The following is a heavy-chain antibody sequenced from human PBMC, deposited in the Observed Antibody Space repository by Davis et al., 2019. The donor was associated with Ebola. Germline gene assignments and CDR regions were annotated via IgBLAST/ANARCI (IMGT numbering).Heavy chain of an antibody. CDR2: ISYDGSNK. D-gene: IGHD4-17*01. CDR3: ARALYGDYEVYYYYGMDV. Sequence: GESLKISCAASGFTFSSYGMHWVRQAPGKGLEWVAVISYDGSNKYYADSVKGRFTISRDNSKNTLYLQMNSLRAEDTAVYYCARALYGDYEVYYYYGMDVWGKGTTVTVSS. V-gene: IGHV3-30*03. J-gene: IGHJ6*04. CDR1: GFTFSSYG.